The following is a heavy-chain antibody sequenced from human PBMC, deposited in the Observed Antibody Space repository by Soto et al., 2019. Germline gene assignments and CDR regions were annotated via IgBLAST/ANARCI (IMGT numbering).Heavy chain of an antibody. CDR3: AKGRGGKTVANFGMDV. V-gene: IGHV1-46*01. CDR1: GDSVSNDY. J-gene: IGHJ6*02. Sequence: ASVKVSWKASGDSVSNDYLHWVRQAPGQGFEWLGIITPFGGATAYAQRFKGRVSVTMDKSSTTFYLELSSLRSDDSSVYYCAKGRGGKTVANFGMDVWGQGVTVTVSS. CDR2: ITPFGGAT. D-gene: IGHD3-16*01.